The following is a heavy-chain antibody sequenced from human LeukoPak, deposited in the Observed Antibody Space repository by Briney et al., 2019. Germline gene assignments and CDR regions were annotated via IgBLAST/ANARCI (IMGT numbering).Heavy chain of an antibody. CDR2: IIPIFGTA. CDR3: ARGGVAARRWFDY. D-gene: IGHD2-15*01. V-gene: IGHV1-69*13. Sequence: GASVNVSCKASGGTFSSYAISWVRQAPGQGLEWMGGIIPIFGTANYAQKFQGRVTITADESTSTAYMELSSLRSEDTAVYYCARGGVAARRWFDYWGQGTLVTVSS. CDR1: GGTFSSYA. J-gene: IGHJ4*02.